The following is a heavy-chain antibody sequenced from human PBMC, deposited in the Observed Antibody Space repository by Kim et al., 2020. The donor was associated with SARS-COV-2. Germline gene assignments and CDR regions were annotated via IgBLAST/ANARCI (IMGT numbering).Heavy chain of an antibody. J-gene: IGHJ6*02. CDR3: ARGEVGATATYYYYDMDV. D-gene: IGHD1-26*01. V-gene: IGHV4-34*01. CDR1: GGSFSGYY. Sequence: SETLSLTCAVYGGSFSGYYWSWIRQPPGKGLEWIGEINHSGSSNYNWSLKSRVTISVDTSKNQFSLKLISVTAADTAVYYCARGEVGATATYYYYDMDVWGQGTPVTVSS. CDR2: INHSGSS.